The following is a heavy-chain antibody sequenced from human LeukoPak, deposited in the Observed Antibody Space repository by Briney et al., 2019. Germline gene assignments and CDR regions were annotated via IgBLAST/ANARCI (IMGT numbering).Heavy chain of an antibody. CDR1: GFTFTSYD. J-gene: IGHJ5*02. Sequence: ASVNVSFTASGFTFTSYDINWVRQTTGQGLEWMGWMNPNNGNTGYAQKFQGRVTMTRDTSISTAYMELRSLRSEDTAMYYCVRDGEGVAISVNYWFDPWGQGTLVTVSS. V-gene: IGHV1-8*01. CDR3: VRDGEGVAISVNYWFDP. D-gene: IGHD3-10*01. CDR2: MNPNNGNT.